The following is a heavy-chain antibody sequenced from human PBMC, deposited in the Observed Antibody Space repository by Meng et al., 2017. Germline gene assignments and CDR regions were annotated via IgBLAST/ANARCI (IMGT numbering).Heavy chain of an antibody. J-gene: IGHJ4*02. V-gene: IGHV4-39*07. CDR1: GGSISSSSYY. Sequence: ESLKISCTVSGGSISSSSYYWGWIRQPPGKGLEWIGSIYYSGSTYYNPSLKSRVTISVDTSKNQFSLKLSSVTAADTAVYYCAGSSSWPFDYWGQGTLVTVSS. D-gene: IGHD6-13*01. CDR2: IYYSGST. CDR3: AGSSSWPFDY.